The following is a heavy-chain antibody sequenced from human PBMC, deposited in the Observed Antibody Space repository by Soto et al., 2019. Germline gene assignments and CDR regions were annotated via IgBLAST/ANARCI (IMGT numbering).Heavy chain of an antibody. V-gene: IGHV4-59*08. CDR2: VYYSGST. Sequence: QVQLQESGPGLVKPSETLSLTCTVSGGTISNYYWSWIRQPPGKGLEWIGYVYYSGSTNYNPSLKSRLTISIDMPKNQFSLNLSSVTAADTAVYYCARHTAMVLFDYWGRGTLVTVSS. D-gene: IGHD5-18*01. CDR1: GGTISNYY. CDR3: ARHTAMVLFDY. J-gene: IGHJ4*02.